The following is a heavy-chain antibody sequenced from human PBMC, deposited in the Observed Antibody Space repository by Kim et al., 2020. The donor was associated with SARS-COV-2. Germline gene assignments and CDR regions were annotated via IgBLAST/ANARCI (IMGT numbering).Heavy chain of an antibody. V-gene: IGHV1-69*13. CDR1: GGTFSSYA. CDR2: IIPIFGTA. D-gene: IGHD4-4*01. CDR3: AREERGGGYSNYHYFSD. J-gene: IGHJ4*02. Sequence: SVKVSCKASGGTFSSYAISWVRQAPGQGLEWMGGIIPIFGTANYAQKFQGRVTITADESTSTAYMELSSLRSEDTAVYYCAREERGGGYSNYHYFSDWGQGTLVTVSS.